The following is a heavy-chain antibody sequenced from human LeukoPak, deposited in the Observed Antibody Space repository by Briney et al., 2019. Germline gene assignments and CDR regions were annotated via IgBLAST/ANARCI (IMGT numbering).Heavy chain of an antibody. CDR1: GFSFSTYA. CDR2: ISGSGGST. V-gene: IGHV3-23*01. Sequence: PGGSLRLSCAASGFSFSTYAMSCVRQAPGKGLEWVSGISGSGGSTYYADSVKGRFTISRDNSKNTLYLQMKSLRVEDTALYYCAKGRLTAYYFMDVWGKGTSVTVSS. CDR3: AKGRLTAYYFMDV. J-gene: IGHJ6*03. D-gene: IGHD6-19*01.